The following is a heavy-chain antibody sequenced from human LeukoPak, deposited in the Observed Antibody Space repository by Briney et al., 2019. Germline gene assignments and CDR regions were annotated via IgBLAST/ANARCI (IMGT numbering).Heavy chain of an antibody. D-gene: IGHD2-8*02. CDR1: GGSISSYY. CDR2: IYYSGST. Sequence: SETLSLTCTVSGGSISSYYWSWIRQPPGKGLEWIGHIYYSGSTNYNPSLNSRVTISVDTSKNQFSLNLASVTAADTAVYYCARHETCAGGPCSTGRWFDPWGHGTPVTVSS. CDR3: ARHETCAGGPCSTGRWFDP. V-gene: IGHV4-59*08. J-gene: IGHJ5*02.